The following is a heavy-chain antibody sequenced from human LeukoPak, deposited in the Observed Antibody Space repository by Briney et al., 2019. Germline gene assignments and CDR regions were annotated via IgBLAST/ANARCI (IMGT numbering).Heavy chain of an antibody. D-gene: IGHD3-10*01. V-gene: IGHV4-39*07. Sequence: SETLSLTCTVSGGSISSSSYYWGWIRQPPGKGLEWIGSIYYSGSTYYNPSLKSRVTISVDTSKNQFSLKLSSVTAADTAVYYCARGTRGRRTYYYGSGSYSRYYYYYYMDVWGKGTTVTISS. J-gene: IGHJ6*03. CDR2: IYYSGST. CDR3: ARGTRGRRTYYYGSGSYSRYYYYYYMDV. CDR1: GGSISSSSYY.